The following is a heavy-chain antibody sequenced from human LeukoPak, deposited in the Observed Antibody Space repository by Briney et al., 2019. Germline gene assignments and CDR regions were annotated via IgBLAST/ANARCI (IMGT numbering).Heavy chain of an antibody. D-gene: IGHD1-1*01. CDR3: ARDWKTNSFDY. J-gene: IGHJ4*02. Sequence: GGSLRLSCAASEFTFTTYGMHWVRQAPGKGLEWVAFIYYDGSNIYYADYVKGRFTISRDISKNTLYLQMDSLRAEVTAIYYCARDWKTNSFDYWGQGTLVTVSS. V-gene: IGHV3-33*01. CDR1: EFTFTTYG. CDR2: IYYDGSNI.